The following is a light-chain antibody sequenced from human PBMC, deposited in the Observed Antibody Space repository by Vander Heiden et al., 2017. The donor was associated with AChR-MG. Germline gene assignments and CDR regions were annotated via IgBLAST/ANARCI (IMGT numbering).Light chain of an antibody. V-gene: IGLV3-25*03. Sequence: YELPQPPPVSVSAGQTARITCSGDALPKQYAYWYQQKPGQAPVLVIYKDSERPSGIPERFSGSSSGTTVTFTISGVQAEDEADDYCQSADSSGTYVVFGGGTKLTVL. CDR3: QSADSSGTYVV. CDR1: ALPKQY. CDR2: KDS. J-gene: IGLJ2*01.